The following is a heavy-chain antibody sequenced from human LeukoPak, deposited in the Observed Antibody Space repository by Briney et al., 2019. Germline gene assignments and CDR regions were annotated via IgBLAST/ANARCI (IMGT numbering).Heavy chain of an antibody. Sequence: TSETLSLTCTVSGGSISSYYWSWIRQPPGKGLEWIGYIYYSGSTYYNPSLKSRVTISVDTSKNQFSLKLSSVTAADTAVYYCARIVGARVDYWGQGTLVTVSS. CDR3: ARIVGARVDY. V-gene: IGHV4-59*12. CDR2: IYYSGST. J-gene: IGHJ4*02. CDR1: GGSISSYY. D-gene: IGHD1-26*01.